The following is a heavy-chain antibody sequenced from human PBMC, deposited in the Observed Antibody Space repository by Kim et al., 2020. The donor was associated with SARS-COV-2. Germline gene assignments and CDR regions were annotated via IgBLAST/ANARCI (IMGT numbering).Heavy chain of an antibody. V-gene: IGHV4-39*01. CDR3: ARRNYDILTGYYDPLDY. CDR2: IYYSGST. Sequence: SETLSLTCTVSGGSISSSSYYWGWIRQPPGKGLEWIGSIYYSGSTDCNPSLKSRVTISVDTSKNQFSLKLSSVTAADTAVYYCARRNYDILTGYYDPLDYWGQGTLVTVSS. CDR1: GGSISSSSYY. J-gene: IGHJ4*02. D-gene: IGHD3-9*01.